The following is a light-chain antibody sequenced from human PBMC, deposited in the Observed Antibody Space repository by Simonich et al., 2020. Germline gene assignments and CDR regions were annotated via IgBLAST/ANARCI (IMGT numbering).Light chain of an antibody. CDR2: DVS. J-gene: IGLJ3*02. V-gene: IGLV2-11*01. CDR3: CSYAGSYTV. CDR1: SSDVGGYNY. Sequence: QSALTQPRSVSGSPGQSVTISCTGTSSDVGGYNYVSWYQQHPGKAPKLMIYDVSKRPSGGPDRFSGSKSGNPASLTISGLQAEDEADYYCCSYAGSYTVFGGGTKLTVL.